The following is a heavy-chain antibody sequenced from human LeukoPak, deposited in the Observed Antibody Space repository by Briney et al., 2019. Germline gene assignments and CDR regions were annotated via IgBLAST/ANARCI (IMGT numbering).Heavy chain of an antibody. D-gene: IGHD6-6*01. V-gene: IGHV4-39*01. CDR1: GDSISSSSYY. J-gene: IGHJ4*02. CDR2: IYYSGST. Sequence: SETLSLTCTVSGDSISSSSYYWGWIRQSPGKGLEWIGSIYYSGSTYYNPSLKSRVTISVDTSKNRFSLKLSSVTAADTAVYYCARGGSTARPDRPHYWGQGTLVTVSS. CDR3: ARGGSTARPDRPHY.